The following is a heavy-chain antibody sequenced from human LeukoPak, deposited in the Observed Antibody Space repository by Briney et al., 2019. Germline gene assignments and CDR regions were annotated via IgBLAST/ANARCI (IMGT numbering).Heavy chain of an antibody. D-gene: IGHD1-26*01. CDR1: GYTFTSYG. J-gene: IGHJ4*02. CDR3: ARRGRSHYDY. V-gene: IGHV1-18*01. Sequence: ASVTVSCTASGYTFTSYGISWVRQAPGQGLEWMGWISAYNGNTNYAQKLQGRVTMTEDTSTDTAYMELSSLRSEDTAVYYCARRGRSHYDYWGQGTLVTVSS. CDR2: ISAYNGNT.